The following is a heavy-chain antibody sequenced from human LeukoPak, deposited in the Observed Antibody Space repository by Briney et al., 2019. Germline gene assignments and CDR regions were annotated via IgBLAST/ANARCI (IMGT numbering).Heavy chain of an antibody. CDR1: GYTFTGYH. D-gene: IGHD2-2*01. CDR3: ARDYCSSTSCLFDY. Sequence: VKVSCKASGYTFTGYHMHWVRQAPGQGLEWMGRINPNSGDTNYAQKFQGRVTMTRDTSISTAYMEPSRLRSDDTAVYYCARDYCSSTSCLFDYWGQGTLVTVSS. J-gene: IGHJ4*02. V-gene: IGHV1-2*06. CDR2: INPNSGDT.